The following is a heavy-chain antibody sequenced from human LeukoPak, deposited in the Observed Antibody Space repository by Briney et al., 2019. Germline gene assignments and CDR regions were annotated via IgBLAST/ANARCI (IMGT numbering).Heavy chain of an antibody. CDR2: ISSSSSTI. Sequence: GGSLRLSCAASGFTFSSYTMNWVRQAPGKGLEWVSYISSSSSTIYYADSVKGRFTISRDNAKNSLYLQMNSLRAEDTAVYYCASVVGDWTPGGDAFDIWGQGTMVTVSS. V-gene: IGHV3-48*01. D-gene: IGHD2-2*01. CDR1: GFTFSSYT. J-gene: IGHJ3*02. CDR3: ASVVGDWTPGGDAFDI.